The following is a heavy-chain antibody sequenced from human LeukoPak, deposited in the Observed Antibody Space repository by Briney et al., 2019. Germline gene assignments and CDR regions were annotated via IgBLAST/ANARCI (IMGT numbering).Heavy chain of an antibody. V-gene: IGHV1-69*16. CDR1: GGTFSSYS. CDR3: ARGENYDTGGYYVPTYDY. Sequence: GASVKVSCKASGGTFSSYSFSWVRQAPGQGLEWMGGIIPILGTVNYAQKFHGRVTITTDESTSTAYMELSSLRSEDTALYYCARGENYDTGGYYVPTYDYWGQGTLVTVSS. D-gene: IGHD3-22*01. CDR2: IIPILGTV. J-gene: IGHJ4*02.